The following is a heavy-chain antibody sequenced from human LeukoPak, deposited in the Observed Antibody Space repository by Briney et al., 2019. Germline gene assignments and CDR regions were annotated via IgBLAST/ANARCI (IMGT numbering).Heavy chain of an antibody. Sequence: PGGSLRLSCAASGFPFSSYAMSWVRQAPGKGLDWVSAISGSGGSTYYADSVKGRFTISRDNSKNTLYLQMNSLRAEDTAVYYCAKSKGYYYGPLETNWFDPWGQGTLVTVSS. D-gene: IGHD3-10*01. J-gene: IGHJ5*02. CDR2: ISGSGGST. CDR1: GFPFSSYA. V-gene: IGHV3-23*01. CDR3: AKSKGYYYGPLETNWFDP.